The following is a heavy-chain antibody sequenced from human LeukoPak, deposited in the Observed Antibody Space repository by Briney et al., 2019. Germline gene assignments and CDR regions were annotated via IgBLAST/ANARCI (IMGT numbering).Heavy chain of an antibody. CDR2: ISSSSSYI. V-gene: IGHV3-21*01. CDR3: ARGSGDFWSGYYGPDY. J-gene: IGHJ4*02. CDR1: GFTFSSYS. Sequence: GGSLRLSCAASGFTFSSYSMNWVRQAPGKGLEWVSSISSSSSYIYYADSVKGRFTISRDNAKNSLYLQMNSLRAEDTAVYYCARGSGDFWSGYYGPDYWGQGTLVTVSS. D-gene: IGHD3-3*01.